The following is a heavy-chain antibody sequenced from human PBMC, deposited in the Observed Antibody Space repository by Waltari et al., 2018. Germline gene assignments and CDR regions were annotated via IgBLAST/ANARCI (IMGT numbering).Heavy chain of an antibody. CDR2: ITYDGSNK. V-gene: IGHV3-30-3*01. CDR3: ARAPDIVVVPFDY. D-gene: IGHD2-2*01. Sequence: QVQLVESGGGVVQPGRSLRLSCAASGFTFSSYALHGVRRAPGKGLEWVAVITYDGSNKYYADSVKGRFTISRDNSKNTLYLQMNSLRAEDTAVYYCARAPDIVVVPFDYWGQGTLVTVSS. CDR1: GFTFSSYA. J-gene: IGHJ4*02.